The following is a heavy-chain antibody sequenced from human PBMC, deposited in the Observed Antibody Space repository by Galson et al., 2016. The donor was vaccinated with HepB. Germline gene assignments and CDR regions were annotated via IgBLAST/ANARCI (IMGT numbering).Heavy chain of an antibody. J-gene: IGHJ4*02. D-gene: IGHD1-26*01. CDR3: ARLRGSMGERAGAADFDY. V-gene: IGHV5-51*03. CDR2: VYHDDSDT. Sequence: QSGAEVKKPGESLKISCKGSGYSFTGYWIAWVRQTPEKGLEFMGIVYHDDSDTLYSPSFQGQVTISADKSITTAYLQWSALKPSDTAMYYCARLRGSMGERAGAADFDYWGQGTLVTVSS. CDR1: GYSFTGYW.